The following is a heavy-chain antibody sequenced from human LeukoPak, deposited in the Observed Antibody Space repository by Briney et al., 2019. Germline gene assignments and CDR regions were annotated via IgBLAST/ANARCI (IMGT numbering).Heavy chain of an antibody. J-gene: IGHJ4*02. V-gene: IGHV4-34*01. CDR2: IHYSGTT. Sequence: SETLSLTCAVYGGSFSGYFWSWIRQPPGKGLEWIGYIHYSGTTYYNPSLKSRSTISVDTSKNHFSVKVSSVPAADTAVFYCAGEGTRNYYGSGSHTHDYWGQGTLITVSS. CDR3: AGEGTRNYYGSGSHTHDY. CDR1: GGSFSGYF. D-gene: IGHD3-10*01.